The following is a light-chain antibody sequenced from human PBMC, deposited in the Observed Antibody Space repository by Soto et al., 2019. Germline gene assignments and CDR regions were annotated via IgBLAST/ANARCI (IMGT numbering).Light chain of an antibody. V-gene: IGKV3-20*01. CDR2: AAS. CDR3: QQYGDSPFT. Sequence: EIVLTQSPVTLSLSPGERATLSCRASRSFASSYLGWYQQKPGQAPRLLIYAASTRATGIPDRFSGSGSATDFTLTISRLEPEDSAVYYCQQYGDSPFTFGPGTKVDI. J-gene: IGKJ3*01. CDR1: RSFASSY.